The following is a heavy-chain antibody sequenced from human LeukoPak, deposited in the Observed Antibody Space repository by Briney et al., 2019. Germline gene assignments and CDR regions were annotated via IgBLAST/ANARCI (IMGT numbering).Heavy chain of an antibody. J-gene: IGHJ4*02. D-gene: IGHD4-23*01. Sequence: QTGGSLRLSCAASGFTFSSNAIHWVRQAPGKGLEWVAMILSDGNNDYYADSVKGRFTISRDNSKNTLYLQMNSLRPEDTAVYYCAKAGGFKGFDYWGQGTLVTVSS. CDR3: AKAGGFKGFDY. CDR1: GFTFSSNA. CDR2: ILSDGNND. V-gene: IGHV3-30*18.